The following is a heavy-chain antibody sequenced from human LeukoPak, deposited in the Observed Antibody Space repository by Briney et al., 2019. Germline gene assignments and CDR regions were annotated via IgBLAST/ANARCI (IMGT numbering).Heavy chain of an antibody. CDR3: ATLNWDDGVVSGFDR. V-gene: IGHV3-7*01. CDR1: GFSFRNSW. Sequence: GGSLRLSCAASGFSFRNSWMSWVRQIPGKGLEWVANIRQDGNEIYYMDSVKGRFTISRDNAKKSLHLQMNLLRAEDTAVYYCATLNWDDGVVSGFDRWGQGILVTVSS. J-gene: IGHJ5*02. D-gene: IGHD2-2*01. CDR2: IRQDGNEI.